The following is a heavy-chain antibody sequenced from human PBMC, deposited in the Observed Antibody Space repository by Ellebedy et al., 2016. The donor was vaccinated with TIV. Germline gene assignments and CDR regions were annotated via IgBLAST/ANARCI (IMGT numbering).Heavy chain of an antibody. D-gene: IGHD3-16*01. Sequence: AASVKVSCKASGYIVTNHAIHWVRQAPGQSVQWMGWIYPANGDTKYSRQFQGRVTFTSDTSASTAYMELSSLRSEDTAVYYCARDKPGGDNWFDPWGQGTLVTVSS. CDR1: GYIVTNHA. J-gene: IGHJ5*02. CDR3: ARDKPGGDNWFDP. V-gene: IGHV1-3*01. CDR2: IYPANGDT.